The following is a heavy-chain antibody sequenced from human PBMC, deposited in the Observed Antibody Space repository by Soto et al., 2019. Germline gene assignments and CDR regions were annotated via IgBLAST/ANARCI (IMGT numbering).Heavy chain of an antibody. CDR3: ARRHGPGGMDV. D-gene: IGHD3-10*01. J-gene: IGHJ6*02. CDR1: GYSFTTYP. V-gene: IGHV5-51*01. CDR2: IYPDDSDT. Sequence: GESLKISCKGSGYSFTTYPIAWVRQTPGKGLEWLGIIYPDDSDTRYSPSFQGQVTLSADKSITTAYLQWSSLKASDSAMYYCARRHGPGGMDVWGQETTVTVSS.